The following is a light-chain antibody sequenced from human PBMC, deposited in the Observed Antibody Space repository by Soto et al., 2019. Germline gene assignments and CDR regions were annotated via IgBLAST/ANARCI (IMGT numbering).Light chain of an antibody. CDR3: FSYAGSYTLWV. CDR1: SSDVGDYNY. V-gene: IGLV2-11*01. J-gene: IGLJ3*02. Sequence: QSALTQPRSVSGSPGQSVTISCTGTSSDVGDYNYVSWYQQHPGKAPKLMIYDVNKRPSGVPDRFSGSKSGNTASLTISGLQAEDEADYYCFSYAGSYTLWVFGGGTKLTVL. CDR2: DVN.